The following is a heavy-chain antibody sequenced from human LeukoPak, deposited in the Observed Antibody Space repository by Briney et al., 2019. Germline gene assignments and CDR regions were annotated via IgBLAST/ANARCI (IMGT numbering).Heavy chain of an antibody. D-gene: IGHD3-9*01. V-gene: IGHV3-21*01. CDR3: ARDSYYDILTGYLRYFDY. CDR2: INSNSGNT. J-gene: IGHJ4*02. CDR1: GFTFSSYG. Sequence: GGSLRLSCAASGFTFSSYGMSWGRQAPGKGLEWVSVINSNSGNTFYADSVKGRFTISRDNAKNSLYLQMNSLRAEDTAVYYCARDSYYDILTGYLRYFDYWGQGTLVTVSS.